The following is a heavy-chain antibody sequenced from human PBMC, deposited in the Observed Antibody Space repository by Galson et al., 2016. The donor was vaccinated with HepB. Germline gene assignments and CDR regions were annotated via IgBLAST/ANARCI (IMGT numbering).Heavy chain of an antibody. J-gene: IGHJ4*02. CDR1: GFTFSSYG. D-gene: IGHD6-13*01. Sequence: SLRLSCAASGFTFSSYGMHWVRQAPGKGLEWVAVISYDGRDKYHADSVKGRFTISRDNSKNTLYLQMNSLRAEDTVVYYCAKDMDIAAAGYYFDYWGQGTLVTVSS. V-gene: IGHV3-30*18. CDR2: ISYDGRDK. CDR3: AKDMDIAAAGYYFDY.